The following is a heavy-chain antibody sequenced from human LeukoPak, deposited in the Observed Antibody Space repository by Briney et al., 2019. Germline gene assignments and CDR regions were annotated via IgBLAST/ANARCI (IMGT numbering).Heavy chain of an antibody. Sequence: GASVKVSCKASGYTFTSYDINWVRQATGQGLEWMGWMNPNSGNTGYAQKFQGRVTMTRNTSISTAYMELSSLRSEDTAVYYCATYFPSMVRGVIIEYYFDYWGQGTLVTVSS. J-gene: IGHJ4*02. CDR2: MNPNSGNT. CDR1: GYTFTSYD. V-gene: IGHV1-8*01. D-gene: IGHD3-10*01. CDR3: ATYFPSMVRGVIIEYYFDY.